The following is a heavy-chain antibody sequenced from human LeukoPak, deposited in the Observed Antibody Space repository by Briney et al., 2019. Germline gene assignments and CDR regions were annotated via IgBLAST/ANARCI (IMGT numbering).Heavy chain of an antibody. CDR1: GFTFSSYW. D-gene: IGHD6-13*01. J-gene: IGHJ3*02. Sequence: GGSLRLSCAASGFTFSSYWMSWVRQAPGKGLEWVSRINSDGSSTSYADSVKGRFTISRDNAKNTLYLQMNSLRAEDTAVYYCARHMEAAAPPHAFDIWGQGTMVTVSS. V-gene: IGHV3-74*01. CDR3: ARHMEAAAPPHAFDI. CDR2: INSDGSST.